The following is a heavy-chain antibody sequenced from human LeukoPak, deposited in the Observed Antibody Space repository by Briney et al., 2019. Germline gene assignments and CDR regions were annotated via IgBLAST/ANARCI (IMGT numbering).Heavy chain of an antibody. J-gene: IGHJ5*02. Sequence: PSETLSLTCTVSGGSISSYYWSWIRQPAGKGLEWIGRIYTSGSTSYNPSLKSRVTMSVDTSKNRFSLKLSSVTAADTAVYYCTRDRDCSSASCYLFDPWGQGTLVTVSS. CDR1: GGSISSYY. CDR2: IYTSGST. D-gene: IGHD2-2*01. V-gene: IGHV4-4*07. CDR3: TRDRDCSSASCYLFDP.